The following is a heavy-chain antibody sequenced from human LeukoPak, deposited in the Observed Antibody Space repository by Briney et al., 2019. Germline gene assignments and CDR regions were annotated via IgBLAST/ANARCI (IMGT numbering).Heavy chain of an antibody. CDR3: ALEYSSSSGNWFDP. D-gene: IGHD6-6*01. J-gene: IGHJ5*02. Sequence: SETLSLTCTVSGGSISSYFWSWIRQPAGKGLEWIGRIYTSGTTNYNPSLKSRVTMSVDTSKNQFSLKLTSVTAADTAVYYCALEYSSSSGNWFDPWGQGTLVTVS. V-gene: IGHV4-4*07. CDR1: GGSISSYF. CDR2: IYTSGTT.